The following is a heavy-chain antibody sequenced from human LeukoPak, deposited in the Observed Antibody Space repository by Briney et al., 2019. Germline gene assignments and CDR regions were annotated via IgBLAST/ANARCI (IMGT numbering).Heavy chain of an antibody. CDR3: ARIRSGGGGSCYYFDY. CDR1: LGSICSSTYY. J-gene: IGHJ4*02. Sequence: SETLSLTCTVSLGSICSSTYYCGSIRQPPGEGLEWIGSIYYSGTTYYNTSLKSRVTISVDTSKNQFSLKLCSVTAAETAVYYCARIRSGGGGSCYYFDYWGQGTLVTVSS. CDR2: IYYSGTT. V-gene: IGHV4-39*01. D-gene: IGHD2-15*01.